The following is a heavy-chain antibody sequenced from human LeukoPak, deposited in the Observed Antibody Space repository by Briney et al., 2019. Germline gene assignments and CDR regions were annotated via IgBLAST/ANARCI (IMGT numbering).Heavy chain of an antibody. CDR2: IWYDGSNK. Sequence: GGSLRLSCAASGFTFSSYGMHWVRQAPGKGLEWVAVIWYDGSNKYYADSVKGRFTISRDNSKNTLYLQMDSLRAEDTAVYYCAKDVSAYYYDSSGSDYWGQGTLVTVSS. J-gene: IGHJ4*02. CDR1: GFTFSSYG. V-gene: IGHV3-33*06. CDR3: AKDVSAYYYDSSGSDY. D-gene: IGHD3-22*01.